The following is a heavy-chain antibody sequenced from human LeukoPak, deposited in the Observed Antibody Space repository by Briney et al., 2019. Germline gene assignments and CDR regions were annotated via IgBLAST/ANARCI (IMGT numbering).Heavy chain of an antibody. CDR2: IGGSGQNT. J-gene: IGHJ2*01. V-gene: IGHV3-23*01. CDR1: GFTFSIYA. CDR3: AKTVTTQAYYWYFDL. Sequence: PGGSLRLSCAASGFTFSIYAMSWVRQAPGKGLEWVSAIGGSGQNTNYADSVKGRFTISRDNSRNTLYLDMNILRAEDTAVYYCAKTVTTQAYYWYFDLRGRGTLVTVSS. D-gene: IGHD4-17*01.